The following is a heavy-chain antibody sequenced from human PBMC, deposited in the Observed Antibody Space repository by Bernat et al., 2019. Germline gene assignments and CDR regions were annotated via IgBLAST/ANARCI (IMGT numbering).Heavy chain of an antibody. CDR1: GFTFDDYA. CDR3: AKDFRGYSGYDSPDFDY. D-gene: IGHD5-12*01. J-gene: IGHJ4*02. V-gene: IGHV3-9*01. CDR2: ISWNSGSI. Sequence: EVQLVESGGGLVQPGRSLRLSCAASGFTFDDYAMHWVRQAPGKGLEWVSGISWNSGSIGYADSVKGRFTISRDNAKNSLCLQMNSLRAEDTALYYCAKDFRGYSGYDSPDFDYWGQGTLVTVSS.